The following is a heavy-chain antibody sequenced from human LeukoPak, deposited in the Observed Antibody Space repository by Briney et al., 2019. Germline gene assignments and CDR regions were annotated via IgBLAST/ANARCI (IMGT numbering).Heavy chain of an antibody. CDR1: GFTVSSNY. CDR2: IYSDGST. Sequence: PGGSLRLSCAASGFTVSSNYMSWVRQAPGKGLEWVSVIYSDGSTYYADSVKGRFTISRDNSKNTLYLQMNSLRAEDTAVYYCARASIAAAGLYYFDYWGQGTLATVSS. J-gene: IGHJ4*02. V-gene: IGHV3-53*01. CDR3: ARASIAAAGLYYFDY. D-gene: IGHD6-25*01.